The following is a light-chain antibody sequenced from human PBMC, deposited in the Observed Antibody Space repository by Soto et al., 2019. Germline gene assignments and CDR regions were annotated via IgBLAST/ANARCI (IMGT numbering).Light chain of an antibody. CDR2: DAS. CDR3: QQSYTFSRT. Sequence: DIQMTQSPSSLSASVGDRVTITCRASQSISSSLCWFQQKPGRAPKLLISDASTLESGVPSRFSGSGFGTDFTLTISSLQPEDFAAYYCQQSYTFSRTFGQGTNLEIK. J-gene: IGKJ2*01. CDR1: QSISSS. V-gene: IGKV1-39*01.